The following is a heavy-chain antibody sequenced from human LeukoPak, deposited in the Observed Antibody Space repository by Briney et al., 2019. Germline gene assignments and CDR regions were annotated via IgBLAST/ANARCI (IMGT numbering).Heavy chain of an antibody. D-gene: IGHD3-22*01. V-gene: IGHV4-31*03. CDR3: ARRHSSGYYVDY. CDR2: IYYSGST. CDR1: GGSISSGGYY. Sequence: PSQTLSLTCTVSGGSISSGGYYWSWIRQHPGKGLEWIGYIYYSGSTYYNPSLKSRVTISVDTSKNQFSLKLSSVTAADTAVYYCARRHSSGYYVDYWGQGTLVTVSS. J-gene: IGHJ4*02.